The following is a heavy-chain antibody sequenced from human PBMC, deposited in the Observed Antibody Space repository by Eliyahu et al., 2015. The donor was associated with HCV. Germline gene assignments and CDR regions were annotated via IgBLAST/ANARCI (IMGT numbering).Heavy chain of an antibody. Sequence: EVQLVESGGGLVQPGGSLTLSCAASGFNFNFYWMAWVRQAPGKGLEWVANIKEDGSVKHYVDSVKGRFSISRDNAHNSLYLQMNSLRAEDTAVYYCARLRFSSGYYPHFDFWGQGTLVTVSS. D-gene: IGHD3-22*01. CDR3: ARLRFSSGYYPHFDF. J-gene: IGHJ4*02. CDR1: GFNFNFYW. CDR2: IKEDGSVK. V-gene: IGHV3-7*04.